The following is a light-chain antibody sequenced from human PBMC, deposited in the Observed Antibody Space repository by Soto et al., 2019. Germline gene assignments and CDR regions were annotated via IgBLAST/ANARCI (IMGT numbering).Light chain of an antibody. Sequence: DMAMTQSPATLSVSPGERATLSCRASQSISSNLAWYQQKPGQSPRLLIYGASTRATGVPARFSGSGSGTEFTLTISSLQSEDFAVYSCQQYNSWPPRLFTFGPGTKVDIK. CDR2: GAS. J-gene: IGKJ3*01. CDR3: QQYNSWPPRLFT. CDR1: QSISSN. V-gene: IGKV3-15*01.